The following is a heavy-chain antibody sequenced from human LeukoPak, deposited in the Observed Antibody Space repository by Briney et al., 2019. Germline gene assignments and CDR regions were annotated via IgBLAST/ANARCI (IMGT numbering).Heavy chain of an antibody. CDR3: AKGVGITNY. CDR1: GFTFTSYA. CDR2: ISGSGGST. Sequence: GGSLRLSCAASGFTFTSYAMSWVRQAPGKGLEWVSAISGSGGSTYYADSVKDRFTIPTDTSKNTLDMQMTSLRAEDTPVYYCAKGVGITNYWGKGTLVTVSS. V-gene: IGHV3-23*01. J-gene: IGHJ4*02. D-gene: IGHD1-26*01.